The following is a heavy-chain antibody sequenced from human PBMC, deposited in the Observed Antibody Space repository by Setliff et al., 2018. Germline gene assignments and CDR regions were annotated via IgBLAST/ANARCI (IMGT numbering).Heavy chain of an antibody. CDR3: AGYSGYGGDDY. CDR2: IYYSGST. CDR1: GGSISSSSYY. Sequence: ETLSLTCTVSGGSISSSSYYWGWIRQPPGKGLEWIGSIYYSGSTYYNPSLKSRVTISVDTSKNQFSLKLSSVTAADTAVYYCAGYSGYGGDDYWGQGTLVTSPQ. V-gene: IGHV4-39*01. D-gene: IGHD5-12*01. J-gene: IGHJ4*02.